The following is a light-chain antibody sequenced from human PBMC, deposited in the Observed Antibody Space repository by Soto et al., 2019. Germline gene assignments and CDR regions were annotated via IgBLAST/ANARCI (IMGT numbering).Light chain of an antibody. V-gene: IGKV1-5*01. CDR3: QHMRT. J-gene: IGKJ1*01. Sequence: DIQMTQSPSTLSASIGDRVTITCRASQNINNWIAWYQQKPVKAPKFLIYDASTLESGVPSRFSGSGFGTDFSLTISSLQPDDFGSYYCQHMRTFGQGTKVDIK. CDR2: DAS. CDR1: QNINNW.